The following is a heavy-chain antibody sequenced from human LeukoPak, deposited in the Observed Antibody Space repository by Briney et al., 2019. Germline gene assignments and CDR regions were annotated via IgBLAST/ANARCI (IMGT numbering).Heavy chain of an antibody. V-gene: IGHV4-38-2*02. CDR3: ARISDLLRAFEM. CDR1: GYSISRGYY. CDR2: FFHSGNT. J-gene: IGHJ3*02. Sequence: SETLSLTCIVGGYSISRGYYWGGVRQPPGKGRGGIGTFFHSGNTYYTPSLKSGLKISLDTSRHQFYLRLSSVTAADTAVYYCARISDLLRAFEMWGQGTMVTVSS. D-gene: IGHD1-26*01.